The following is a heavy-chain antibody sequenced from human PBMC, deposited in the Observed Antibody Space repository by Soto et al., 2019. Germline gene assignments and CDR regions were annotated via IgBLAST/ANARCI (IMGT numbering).Heavy chain of an antibody. D-gene: IGHD2-15*01. CDR2: TYYSGST. Sequence: SETLSLTCTVSGVSITGYYWSWIRQPPGKGLEWIGYTYYSGSTNYNPSLKSRVTISVDTSKNQFSLKLTSVTAADTAVYFCARVLRVVAPKNYDWVDPWGQGT. CDR3: ARVLRVVAPKNYDWVDP. CDR1: GVSITGYY. V-gene: IGHV4-59*01. J-gene: IGHJ5*02.